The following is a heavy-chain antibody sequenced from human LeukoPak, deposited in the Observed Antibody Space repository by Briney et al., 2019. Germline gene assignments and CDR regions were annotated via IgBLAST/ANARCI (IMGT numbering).Heavy chain of an antibody. CDR2: FSGSAGST. CDR3: AKYRSYYFDY. D-gene: IGHD1-26*01. V-gene: IGHV3-23*01. Sequence: GGSLRLSCAASGFTFSSYAMAWVRQAPGKGLEWVSTFSGSAGSTYYADSVKGRFTISRDNSKNTLFLQMNSLRAEDTAVYYCAKYRSYYFDYWGQGSQVTASS. J-gene: IGHJ4*02. CDR1: GFTFSSYA.